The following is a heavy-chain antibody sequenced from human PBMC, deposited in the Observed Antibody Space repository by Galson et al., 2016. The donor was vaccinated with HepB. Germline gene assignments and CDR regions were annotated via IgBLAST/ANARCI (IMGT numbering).Heavy chain of an antibody. Sequence: SLRLSCAASGFTFSSYAMSWVRQAPGKGLEWVSAISGSGGSTYYADSVKGRFTISRDNSKNTLFLQMNSLRAEDTAVFYCAKGSYSSSWYCYFDYWGQGTLVTVPS. CDR3: AKGSYSSSWYCYFDY. D-gene: IGHD6-13*01. CDR2: ISGSGGST. J-gene: IGHJ4*02. V-gene: IGHV3-23*01. CDR1: GFTFSSYA.